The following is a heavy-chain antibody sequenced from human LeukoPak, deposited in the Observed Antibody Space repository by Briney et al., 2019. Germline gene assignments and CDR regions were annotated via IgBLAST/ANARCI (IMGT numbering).Heavy chain of an antibody. V-gene: IGHV3-30*03. J-gene: IGHJ4*02. Sequence: PGGSLRLSCAASGFTFSSYGMSWVRQAPGKGLEWVAVISYDGTNKYYADSMKGRFTISRDNSKNTLYLQTNSLRAEDTAVYYCARALDEGARFDYWGQGTLVTVSS. CDR3: ARALDEGARFDY. CDR1: GFTFSSYG. CDR2: ISYDGTNK.